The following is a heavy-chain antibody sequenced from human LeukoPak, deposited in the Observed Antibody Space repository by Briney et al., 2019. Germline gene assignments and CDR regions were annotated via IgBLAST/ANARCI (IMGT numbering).Heavy chain of an antibody. V-gene: IGHV3-30*04. Sequence: GGSLRLSCAASGFTFSSYAMHWVRQAPGKGLEWVAVISYDGRNKYYADSVKGRFTISRDNSKNTLYLQMNSLRAEDTAVYYCARDIVVVPAAMPGGYYYYYYGMDVWGQGTTVTVSS. D-gene: IGHD2-2*01. J-gene: IGHJ6*02. CDR2: ISYDGRNK. CDR3: ARDIVVVPAAMPGGYYYYYYGMDV. CDR1: GFTFSSYA.